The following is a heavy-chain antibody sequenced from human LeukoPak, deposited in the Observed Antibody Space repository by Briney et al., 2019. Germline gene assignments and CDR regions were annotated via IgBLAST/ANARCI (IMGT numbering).Heavy chain of an antibody. D-gene: IGHD1-26*01. V-gene: IGHV4-34*01. J-gene: IGHJ4*02. CDR2: INHSGST. CDR3: ARGRIAISGSYAY. Sequence: SETLSLTCAVYGGSFSGYYWSWIRQLPGKGLEWIGEINHSGSTNYNPSLKSRVTISVDTSKNQFSLKLSSVTAADTAVYYCARGRIAISGSYAYWGQGTLVTVSS. CDR1: GGSFSGYY.